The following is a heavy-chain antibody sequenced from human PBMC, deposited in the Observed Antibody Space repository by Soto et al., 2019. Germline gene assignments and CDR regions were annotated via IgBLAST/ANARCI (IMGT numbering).Heavy chain of an antibody. V-gene: IGHV3-30*18. J-gene: IGHJ4*02. CDR2: ISYDGSNK. Sequence: PGGSLRLSCAASGFTFSSYGMHWVRQAPGKGLEWVAVISYDGSNKYYADSVKGRFTISRDNSKNTLYLQMNSLRAEDTALYYCAKDSSPVVGATTFDYWGQGTLVTVSS. CDR1: GFTFSSYG. D-gene: IGHD1-26*01. CDR3: AKDSSPVVGATTFDY.